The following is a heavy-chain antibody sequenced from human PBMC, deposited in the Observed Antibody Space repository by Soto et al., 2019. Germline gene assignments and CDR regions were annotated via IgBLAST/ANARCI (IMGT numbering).Heavy chain of an antibody. Sequence: EVQLVESGGGLIQPGGSLRLSCAVSGFTVSNNYMSWVRQAPGKGLEGVSVIYSGGYTAYGDSVKGRFTISRDNSKNTLFLQMDSLRTDDTAVYYCARSTTVVTDWVDPWGQGTLVTVSS. CDR3: ARSTTVVTDWVDP. CDR2: IYSGGYT. CDR1: GFTVSNNY. D-gene: IGHD4-17*01. J-gene: IGHJ5*02. V-gene: IGHV3-53*01.